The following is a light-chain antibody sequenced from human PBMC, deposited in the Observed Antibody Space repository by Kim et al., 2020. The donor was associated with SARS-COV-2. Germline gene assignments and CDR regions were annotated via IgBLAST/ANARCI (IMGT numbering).Light chain of an antibody. CDR3: CSYAGSYTFVV. Sequence: QSALTQPRSVSGSPGQLVTISCTGISSDVGGYNYVSWYQQHPGKAPKLMIYDVSKRPSGVPDRFSGSKSGNTASLTISGLQAEDEADYYCCSYAGSYTFVVFGGGTQLTVL. V-gene: IGLV2-11*01. J-gene: IGLJ2*01. CDR1: SSDVGGYNY. CDR2: DVS.